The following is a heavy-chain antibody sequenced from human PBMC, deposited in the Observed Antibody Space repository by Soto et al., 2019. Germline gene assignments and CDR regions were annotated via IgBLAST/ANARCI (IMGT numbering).Heavy chain of an antibody. D-gene: IGHD2-15*01. V-gene: IGHV1-69*04. J-gene: IGHJ5*02. CDR3: ARERAATGSDWFDP. CDR2: IIPILGIA. CDR1: GGTFSSYT. Sequence: SVKVSCKASGGTFSSYTISWVRQAPGQGLEWMGMIIPILGIANYAQKFQGRVTITADKSTSTAYMELSSLRSEDTAVYYCARERAATGSDWFDPWGQGTLVTVSS.